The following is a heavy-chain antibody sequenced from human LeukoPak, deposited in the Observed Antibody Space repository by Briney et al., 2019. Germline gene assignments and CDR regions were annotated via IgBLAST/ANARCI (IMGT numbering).Heavy chain of an antibody. CDR3: VTSGGSRSWTYFQH. V-gene: IGHV3-48*03. CDR2: ITSSGTTI. CDR1: GFSFDTYE. Sequence: GGSLRLSCAASGFSFDTYEMNWVRQAPGKGLEWVSYITSSGTTIYYADSVKGRFAISRDNAKNSLSLQMNSLRAEDTAIYYCVTSGGSRSWTYFQHWGQGTLVTVSS. D-gene: IGHD3-10*01. J-gene: IGHJ1*01.